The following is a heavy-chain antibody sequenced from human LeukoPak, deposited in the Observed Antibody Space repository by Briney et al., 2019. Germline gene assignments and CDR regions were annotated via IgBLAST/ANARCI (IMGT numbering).Heavy chain of an antibody. J-gene: IGHJ6*03. CDR1: GGSISSGSYF. CDR3: ARGGSGWNYYYYYMDV. V-gene: IGHV4-61*02. CDR2: IYTSGST. D-gene: IGHD6-19*01. Sequence: SETLSLTCTVSGGSISSGSYFWSWIRQPAGKGLEWIGRIYTSGSTNYNPSLKSRVTISVDTSKNQFSLKLSSVAAADTAVYYCARGGSGWNYYYYYMDVWGKGTTVTISS.